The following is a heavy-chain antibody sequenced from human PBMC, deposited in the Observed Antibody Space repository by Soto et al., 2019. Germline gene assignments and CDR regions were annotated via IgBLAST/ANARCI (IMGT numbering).Heavy chain of an antibody. Sequence: QVHLQESGPGLVKPSGTLSLTSAVSGDSITSSNWWNWVRQAPGKGLEWSGEIYHSGATTYNSSLKNRATIPVDPSNNHFSLKLTSLTAADTAVYFCARDLGTGTDHWGRGTLVTVAS. CDR2: IYHSGAT. J-gene: IGHJ5*02. D-gene: IGHD1-1*01. CDR3: ARDLGTGTDH. V-gene: IGHV4-4*02. CDR1: GDSITSSNW.